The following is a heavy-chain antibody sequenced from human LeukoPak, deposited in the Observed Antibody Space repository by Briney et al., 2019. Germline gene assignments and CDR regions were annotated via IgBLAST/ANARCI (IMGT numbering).Heavy chain of an antibody. V-gene: IGHV1-69*13. J-gene: IGHJ5*02. CDR1: GGTFSSYA. CDR2: IIPIFGTA. Sequence: SVKVSCKASGGTFSSYAISWVRQAPGQVLEWMGGIIPIFGTANYAQKFQGRVTITADESTSTAYMELSSLRSEDTAVYYCARILPTGFGELWLDPWGQGTLVTASS. D-gene: IGHD3-10*01. CDR3: ARILPTGFGELWLDP.